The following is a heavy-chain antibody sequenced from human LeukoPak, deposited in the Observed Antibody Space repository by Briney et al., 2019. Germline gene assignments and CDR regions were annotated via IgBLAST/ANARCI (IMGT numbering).Heavy chain of an antibody. Sequence: GGSLRLSCAASGFTFSSYGMSWVRQAPGKGLEWVSTISGRRDSTSYADSVKGRFTISRDNSKNTLYLQMNSLRAEDTAVYYCAKDPNFYYCMDVWGKGTTVTISS. V-gene: IGHV3-23*01. CDR1: GFTFSSYG. J-gene: IGHJ6*03. CDR3: AKDPNFYYCMDV. CDR2: ISGRRDST.